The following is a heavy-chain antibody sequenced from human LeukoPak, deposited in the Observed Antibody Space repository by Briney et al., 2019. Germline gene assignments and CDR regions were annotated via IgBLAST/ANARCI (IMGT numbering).Heavy chain of an antibody. CDR1: GFTFSSYG. V-gene: IGHV3-33*01. J-gene: IGHJ5*02. Sequence: PGGSLRLSCAASGFTFSSYGMHWVRQAPGKGLEWVAVIWYDGSNKYYADSVKGRFTISRDNSKNTLYLQMNSLRAEDTAVYYCAREFYSSGWYEGPFDPWGQGTLVTVSS. D-gene: IGHD6-19*01. CDR2: IWYDGSNK. CDR3: AREFYSSGWYEGPFDP.